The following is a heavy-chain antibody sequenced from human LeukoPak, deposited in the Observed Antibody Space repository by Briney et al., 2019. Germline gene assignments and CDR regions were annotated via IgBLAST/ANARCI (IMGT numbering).Heavy chain of an antibody. J-gene: IGHJ4*02. V-gene: IGHV3-30*03. CDR3: ATLERGYAVAVDY. CDR2: ISYDGSNK. D-gene: IGHD6-19*01. Sequence: GGSLSLSCAASGLTFTSYGMHGVGQAPGKGLGWVAVISYDGSNKYYADSVKGRFTISRDNSKNTLYLQMNSLRAEDTAVYYCATLERGYAVAVDYWGQGTLVTVSS. CDR1: GLTFTSYG.